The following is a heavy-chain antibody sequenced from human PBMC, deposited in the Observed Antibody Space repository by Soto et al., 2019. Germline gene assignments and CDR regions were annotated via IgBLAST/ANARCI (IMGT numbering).Heavy chain of an antibody. CDR3: ARDAGYDFWSGYYRIGDAFDI. V-gene: IGHV1-8*02. D-gene: IGHD3-3*01. Sequence: ASVKVSCKASGYTFTSYGISWVRQAPGQGLEWMGWMNPNSGNTGYAQKFQGRVTMTRNTSISTAYMELSSLRSEDTAVYYCARDAGYDFWSGYYRIGDAFDIWGQGTMVTVSS. J-gene: IGHJ3*02. CDR1: GYTFTSYG. CDR2: MNPNSGNT.